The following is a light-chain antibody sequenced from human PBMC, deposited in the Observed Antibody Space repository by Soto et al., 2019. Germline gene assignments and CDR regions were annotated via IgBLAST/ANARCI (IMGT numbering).Light chain of an antibody. CDR1: QSVSSY. Sequence: EIVLTQSPATLSLSPGERATLSCRASQSVSSYLAWYQQKPGQAPRLLIYDASNRATGIPARFSGSGPGTDFPLTISGLEPEDFAVYYCQQRSNWPTFGPGTKVDIK. CDR3: QQRSNWPT. CDR2: DAS. J-gene: IGKJ3*01. V-gene: IGKV3-11*01.